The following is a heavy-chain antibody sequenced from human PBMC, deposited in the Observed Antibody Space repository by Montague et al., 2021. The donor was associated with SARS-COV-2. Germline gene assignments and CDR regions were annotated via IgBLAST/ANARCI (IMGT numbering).Heavy chain of an antibody. CDR3: ARHVGSLLVLGPDFDY. J-gene: IGHJ4*02. Sequence: SETLSLTCTVSGGSISSSSYYWGWIRQPPGKGLEWIGSIYYSGNTYSNPSLKSRVTISVDTSKNQFSLKLSSVTAADTAVYYCARHVGSLLVLGPDFDYWGQGTLVTVSS. CDR1: GGSISSSSYY. CDR2: IYYSGNT. D-gene: IGHD3-10*01. V-gene: IGHV4-39*01.